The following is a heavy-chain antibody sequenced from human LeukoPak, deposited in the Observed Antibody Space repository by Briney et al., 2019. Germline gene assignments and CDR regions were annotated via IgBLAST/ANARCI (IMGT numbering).Heavy chain of an antibody. CDR3: AREGEGASGSYYFDY. V-gene: IGHV4-30-4*01. J-gene: IGHJ4*02. CDR1: GVSISSTSHY. Sequence: SETLSLTCSVSGVSISSTSHYWTWIRQAPGKGLEWIGYIFFTGTTCYSPSLRSRLTMSVDTSKNQFSLNLSSVTVADTAVYYCAREGEGASGSYYFDYWGQGALVTVSS. D-gene: IGHD1-26*01. CDR2: IFFTGTT.